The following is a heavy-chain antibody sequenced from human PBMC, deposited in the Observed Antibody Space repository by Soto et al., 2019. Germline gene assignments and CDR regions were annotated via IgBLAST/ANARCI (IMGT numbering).Heavy chain of an antibody. CDR2: ISPSNGQT. CDR1: GYTFSNFG. D-gene: IGHD3-3*01. V-gene: IGHV1-18*01. CDR3: ARVIMIFGVAKLRSYFDY. Sequence: ASVKVSCKASGYTFSNFGLSWVRQAPGQGLEWMGWISPSNGQTIYAQNFHGRVTMTTDTSTATAHMELRSLISDDTAVYYCARVIMIFGVAKLRSYFDYWGQGTRVTVYS. J-gene: IGHJ4*02.